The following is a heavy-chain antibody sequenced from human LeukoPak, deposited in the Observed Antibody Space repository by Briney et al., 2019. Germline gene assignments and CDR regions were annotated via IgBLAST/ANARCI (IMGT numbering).Heavy chain of an antibody. CDR2: INYNGNVN. CDR3: ARGGGLDV. V-gene: IGHV3-7*03. D-gene: IGHD3-16*01. Sequence: PGGTLSLTCAASGVTFSSYWWNWARQAPGKGLEWVASINYNGNVNYYVDSVKGRVTISRDNAKNSLSLQMSNLRAEDTAVYYCARGGGLDVWGQGATVTVSS. CDR1: GVTFSSYW. J-gene: IGHJ6*02.